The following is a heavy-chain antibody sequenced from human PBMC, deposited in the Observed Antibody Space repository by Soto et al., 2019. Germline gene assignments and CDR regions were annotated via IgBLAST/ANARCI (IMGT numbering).Heavy chain of an antibody. V-gene: IGHV4-34*01. J-gene: IGHJ5*02. D-gene: IGHD6-6*01. CDR3: ARAHSSSSWFDP. Sequence: QVQLQQWGAGLLKPSETLSLTCAVYGGSFSDYYWSWIRQPPGKGLEWIGEINHTGSTNYNPSLKRRVTISVDTSKNQFSLKLSSVTAADTAVFYCARAHSSSSWFDPWGQGTLVTVSS. CDR1: GGSFSDYY. CDR2: INHTGST.